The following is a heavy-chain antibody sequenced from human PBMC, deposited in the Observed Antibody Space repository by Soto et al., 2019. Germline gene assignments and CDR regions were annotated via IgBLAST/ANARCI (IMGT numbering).Heavy chain of an antibody. CDR3: ARGPYYDFWSGYYSPYYHYMDV. CDR2: ISSSSSYI. Sequence: EVQLVESGGGLVKPGGSLRLSCAASGFTFSSYSMNWVRQAPGKGLEWVSSISSSSSYIYYADSVKGRFTISRDNAKNSLYLQMNSLRAEDTAVYYCARGPYYDFWSGYYSPYYHYMDVWGKGTTVTVSS. D-gene: IGHD3-3*01. V-gene: IGHV3-21*01. CDR1: GFTFSSYS. J-gene: IGHJ6*03.